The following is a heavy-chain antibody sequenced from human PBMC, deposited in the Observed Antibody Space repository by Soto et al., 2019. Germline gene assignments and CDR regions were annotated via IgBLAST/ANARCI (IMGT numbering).Heavy chain of an antibody. CDR2: INHSGST. Sequence: PSGTLSLTCAVYGGSFSGYYWSWIRQPPGKGLEGIGEINHSGSTNYNPSLKSRVTISVDTSKNQFSLKLSSVTAADTAVYYCARGKIRVRGVIITKYYYYGMDVWG. CDR1: GGSFSGYY. V-gene: IGHV4-34*01. J-gene: IGHJ6*01. D-gene: IGHD3-10*01. CDR3: ARGKIRVRGVIITKYYYYGMDV.